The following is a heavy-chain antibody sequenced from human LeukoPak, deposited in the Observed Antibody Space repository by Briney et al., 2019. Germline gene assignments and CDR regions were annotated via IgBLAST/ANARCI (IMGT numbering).Heavy chain of an antibody. CDR1: GYTFTSYY. CDR2: INPSGGST. J-gene: IGHJ4*02. V-gene: IGHV1-46*01. D-gene: IGHD3-10*02. CDR3: ARAPLYGGFDY. Sequence: ASVKVSCKASGYTFTSYYMHWVRQAPGQGLEWMGIINPSGGSTSYAQKFQGRVTMTRDMSTRTVYMELSSLRSEDTAVYYCARAPLYGGFDYWGQGTLVTVSS.